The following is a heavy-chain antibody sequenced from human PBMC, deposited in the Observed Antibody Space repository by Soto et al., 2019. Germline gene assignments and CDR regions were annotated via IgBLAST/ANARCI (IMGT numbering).Heavy chain of an antibody. CDR3: ARIRFGEWGYAMDV. Sequence: QVKLVESGGGLVKPGGSLRLSCAASGLTFSDCYMNWIRQAPGKGLEWVSYISSSGSSINYAGSVKGRFTISRDNAKNSLYLQMNSLRAEDTAIYYCARIRFGEWGYAMDVWGQGTTVTVSS. J-gene: IGHJ6*02. D-gene: IGHD3-10*01. CDR1: GLTFSDCY. CDR2: ISSSGSSI. V-gene: IGHV3-11*01.